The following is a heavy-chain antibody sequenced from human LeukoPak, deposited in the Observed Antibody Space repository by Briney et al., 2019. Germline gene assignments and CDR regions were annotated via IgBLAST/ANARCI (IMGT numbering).Heavy chain of an antibody. CDR2: ISAYNGNT. D-gene: IGHD3-3*01. CDR1: SYTFTNYA. Sequence: GASVKVSFKASSYTFTNYAITWVRQAPGQGLEWMGWISAYNGNTNYAQKLQGRVTMTTDTSTSTAYMELRSLRSDDTAVYYCARGLEWLTRRHTWFDPWGQGTLVTVSS. V-gene: IGHV1-18*01. J-gene: IGHJ5*02. CDR3: ARGLEWLTRRHTWFDP.